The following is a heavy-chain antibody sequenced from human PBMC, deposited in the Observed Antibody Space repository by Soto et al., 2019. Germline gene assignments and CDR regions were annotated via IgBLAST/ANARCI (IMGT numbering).Heavy chain of an antibody. Sequence: SETLSLTCNVSGGSISYSYWTWIRQTPGKGLEWIGYGHSNGISKYNPSFESRVLISVDTSKSLFSLRVSSVTAADTAVYYCARSFTEPYFFDFWGQGTLVTVSS. CDR1: GGSISYSY. CDR3: ARSFTEPYFFDF. V-gene: IGHV4-59*08. CDR2: GHSNGIS. J-gene: IGHJ4*02.